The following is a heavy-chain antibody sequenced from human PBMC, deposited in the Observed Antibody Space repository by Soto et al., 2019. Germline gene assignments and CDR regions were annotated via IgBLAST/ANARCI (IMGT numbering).Heavy chain of an antibody. CDR1: GGSISSGGYY. D-gene: IGHD4-17*01. J-gene: IGHJ4*02. CDR2: IYYSGST. V-gene: IGHV4-39*01. CDR3: ARRRTYGDLDY. Sequence: NPSETLSLTCTVSGGSISSGGYYWSWIRQHPGKGLEWIGYIYYSGSTYYNPSLKSRVTISVDTSKNQFSLKLSSVTAADTAVYYCARRRTYGDLDYWGQGTQVTVSS.